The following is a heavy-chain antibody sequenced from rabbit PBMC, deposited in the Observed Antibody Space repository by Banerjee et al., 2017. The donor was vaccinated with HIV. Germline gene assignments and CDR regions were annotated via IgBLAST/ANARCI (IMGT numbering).Heavy chain of an antibody. CDR1: GFSFSSSYW. J-gene: IGHJ4*01. D-gene: IGHD2-1*01. CDR2: IYAGSSGST. V-gene: IGHV1S45*01. Sequence: QEQLEESGGDLVKPEGSLTLTCTASGFSFSSSYWICWVRQAPGKGLEWIACIYAGSSGSTYYASWAKGRFTISKTSSTTVTLQMTSLTAADTATYFCARDAQYSYDDYGDYVSRFNLWGPGTLVTVS. CDR3: ARDAQYSYDDYGDYVSRFNL.